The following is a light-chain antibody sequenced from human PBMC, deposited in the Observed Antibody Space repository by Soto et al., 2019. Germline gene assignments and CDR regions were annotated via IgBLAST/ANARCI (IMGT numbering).Light chain of an antibody. CDR2: AAS. Sequence: DIQMTQSPSSLSASVGDRVTMTCRASETISTFLNWYQHKPGKAPKLLIYAASRLQSGVPSRFSGSGSGTDFTLIINGLQPEDFASYYCQQSYSTSPITFGQGTRLEI. CDR1: ETISTF. J-gene: IGKJ5*01. V-gene: IGKV1-39*01. CDR3: QQSYSTSPIT.